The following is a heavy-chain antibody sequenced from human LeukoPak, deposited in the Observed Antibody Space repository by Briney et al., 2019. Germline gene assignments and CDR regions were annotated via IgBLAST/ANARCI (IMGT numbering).Heavy chain of an antibody. CDR2: INSDGSST. D-gene: IGHD3-9*01. J-gene: IGHJ3*02. Sequence: GGSLRLSCAASGFTFSSYWMHWVRQAPGKGLVWVSRINSDGSSTSYADSVKGRFTISRDNAKNTLYLQMNSLRAEDTAVYYCARDRVLRYFDWYAFDIWGQGQWSPSLQ. V-gene: IGHV3-74*01. CDR1: GFTFSSYW. CDR3: ARDRVLRYFDWYAFDI.